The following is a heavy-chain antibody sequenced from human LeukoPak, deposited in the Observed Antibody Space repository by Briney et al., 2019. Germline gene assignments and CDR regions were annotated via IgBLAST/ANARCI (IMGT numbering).Heavy chain of an antibody. J-gene: IGHJ4*02. Sequence: GGSLRLSCAASGFTVSSNYMSWVRRAPGKGLEWVSVIYSGGSTYYADSVKGRFTISRDNSKNTLYLQMNSLRAEDTAVYYCARERSGGSGYYDYWGQGTLVTVSS. CDR3: ARERSGGSGYYDY. V-gene: IGHV3-66*01. D-gene: IGHD2-15*01. CDR1: GFTVSSNY. CDR2: IYSGGST.